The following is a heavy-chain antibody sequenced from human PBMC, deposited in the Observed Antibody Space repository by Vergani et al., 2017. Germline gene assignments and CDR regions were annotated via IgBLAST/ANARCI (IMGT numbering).Heavy chain of an antibody. CDR1: GFSILTSEMC. J-gene: IGHJ4*02. Sequence: QVTLRESGPALVKPTQTLTLTCTFSGFSILTSEMCVSWLRQPPGKALEWLALLDWNDNKYFNTSLKTRLTISKDASKNQVVLTMTNMDPVDTATYYCARIRRRGRSGYDIFDFWGQGILVTVAS. V-gene: IGHV2-70*01. CDR3: ARIRRRGRSGYDIFDF. D-gene: IGHD5-12*01. CDR2: LDWNDNK.